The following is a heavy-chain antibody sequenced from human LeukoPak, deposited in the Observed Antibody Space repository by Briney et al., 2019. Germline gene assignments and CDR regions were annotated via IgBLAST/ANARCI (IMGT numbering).Heavy chain of an antibody. CDR1: GFTFIGHN. Sequence: SGGSLRLSCAASGFTFIGHNMNWVRQAPGKGLEWVSFVSISSGTIYYADSVKGRFRISRDNAKCSLDLEMNSLRAEDTAVYYCARHGPYIVVVPAAIVYWGQGTLVTVSS. V-gene: IGHV3-48*04. CDR2: VSISSGTI. D-gene: IGHD2-2*01. CDR3: ARHGPYIVVVPAAIVY. J-gene: IGHJ4*02.